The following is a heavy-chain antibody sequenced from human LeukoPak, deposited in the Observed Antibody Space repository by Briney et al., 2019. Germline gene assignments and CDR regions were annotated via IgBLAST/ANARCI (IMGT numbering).Heavy chain of an antibody. CDR3: ARVRSPVAYYYYMDV. CDR2: IKQDGSEK. CDR1: GFTFSSYW. Sequence: GGSLRLSCAASGFTFSSYWMSWVRQAPGKGLEWVANIKQDGSEKYYVDSVKGRFTISRDNAKNSLYLQMDSLRAEDTALYYCARVRSPVAYYYYMDVWGKGTTVTVSS. J-gene: IGHJ6*03. V-gene: IGHV3-7*01.